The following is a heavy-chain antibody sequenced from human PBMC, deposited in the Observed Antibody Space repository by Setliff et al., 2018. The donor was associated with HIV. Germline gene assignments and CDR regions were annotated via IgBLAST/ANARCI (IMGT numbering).Heavy chain of an antibody. J-gene: IGHJ4*02. CDR2: ISSSGNRI. CDR3: AKTVALLRAARLDLDY. Sequence: RGSLRLSCAASGFTFSDHAMTWIRQAPGKGLEWVSFISSSGNRIHYADSVKGRFTISRDNSKNILYLQMNSLRVEDSAVYYCAKTVALLRAARLDLDYWGQGTLVTVSS. CDR1: GFTFSDHA. V-gene: IGHV3-11*01. D-gene: IGHD6-6*01.